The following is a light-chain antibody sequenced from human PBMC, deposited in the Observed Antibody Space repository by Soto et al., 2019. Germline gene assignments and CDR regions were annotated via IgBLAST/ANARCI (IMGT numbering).Light chain of an antibody. CDR3: SSYAGSNNLGV. CDR1: SSDVGGYNY. Sequence: QSVLTQPPCASGSRGQSVTISCTGTSSDVGGYNYVSWYQQHPGKAPKLMIYEVSKRPSGVPDRFSGSKSGNTASLTVSGLQAEDEADYYCSSYAGSNNLGVFGGGTKLTAL. V-gene: IGLV2-8*01. J-gene: IGLJ2*01. CDR2: EVS.